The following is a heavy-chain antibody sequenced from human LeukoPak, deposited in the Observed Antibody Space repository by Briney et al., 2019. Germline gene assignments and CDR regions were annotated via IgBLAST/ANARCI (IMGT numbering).Heavy chain of an antibody. D-gene: IGHD1-1*01. V-gene: IGHV4-59*01. Sequence: KPSETLSLTCVVYGGSFSGYYWSWLRQPPGKGLEWIGYVDHTGSTNFNPSLNGRVSISRDTTKNLFSLRLRSVTAADTAVYFCARGRVSSSTWYSTYYYYFYMDVWGKGTTVTVSS. CDR3: ARGRVSSSTWYSTYYYYFYMDV. J-gene: IGHJ6*03. CDR1: GGSFSGYY. CDR2: VDHTGST.